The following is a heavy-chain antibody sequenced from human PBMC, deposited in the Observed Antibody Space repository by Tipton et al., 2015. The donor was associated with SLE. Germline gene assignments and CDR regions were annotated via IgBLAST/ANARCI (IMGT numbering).Heavy chain of an antibody. CDR3: ARDGGSWTHDAFDI. CDR2: IYYSGST. CDR1: GASISSHY. V-gene: IGHV4-59*11. Sequence: PGLVKPSETLSLTCSVSGASISSHYWSWIRQPPGKGLEWIGHIYYSGSTNYNPSLKSRVTISVDTSKNHFSLKLRSVTAADTAVYYCARDGGSWTHDAFDIWGQGTMVTVSS. D-gene: IGHD1-26*01. J-gene: IGHJ3*02.